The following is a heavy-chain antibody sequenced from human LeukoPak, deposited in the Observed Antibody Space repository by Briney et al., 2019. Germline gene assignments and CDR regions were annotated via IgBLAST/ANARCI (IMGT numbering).Heavy chain of an antibody. D-gene: IGHD3-10*01. CDR1: EFTFNNYA. CDR2: ITGSGGDT. V-gene: IGHV3-23*01. CDR3: AKGGRDSRPYFFVF. Sequence: PGGSLRLSCAASEFTFNNYAMSWVRQAPGKGLEWVSAITGSGGDTFHADSVKGRFTISRDNSKNTLYLQMNSLRAEDMAVYYCAKGGRDSRPYFFVFWGQGTLVTVSS. J-gene: IGHJ4*02.